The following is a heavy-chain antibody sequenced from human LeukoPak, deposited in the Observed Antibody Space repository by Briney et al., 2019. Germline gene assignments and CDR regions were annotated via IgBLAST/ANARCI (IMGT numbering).Heavy chain of an antibody. CDR2: IYYSGST. J-gene: IGHJ4*02. V-gene: IGHV4-39*07. Sequence: SETLSLTCTVSGGSISSSSYYWGWIRQPPGKGLEWIGSIYYSGSTYYNPSLKSRVTISVDTSKNQFSLKLSSVTAADTAVYYCARGNGGKGWRGAKRNLYYFDYWGQGTLVTVSS. CDR3: ARGNGGKGWRGAKRNLYYFDY. D-gene: IGHD4-23*01. CDR1: GGSISSSSYY.